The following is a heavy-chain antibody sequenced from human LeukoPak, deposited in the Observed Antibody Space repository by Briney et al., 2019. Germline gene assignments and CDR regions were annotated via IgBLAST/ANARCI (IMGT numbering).Heavy chain of an antibody. CDR1: GFTFSSYS. J-gene: IGHJ3*02. V-gene: IGHV3-21*06. CDR3: ARDHHSSSWHDAFDI. D-gene: IGHD6-13*01. Sequence: GGSLRPSCAASGFTFSSYSMNWVRQAPGKGLEWVSSISSSSSYIYYADSVKGRFTISRDNAKNSLYLQMNSLRAEDTAVYYCARDHHSSSWHDAFDIWGQGTMVTVSS. CDR2: ISSSSSYI.